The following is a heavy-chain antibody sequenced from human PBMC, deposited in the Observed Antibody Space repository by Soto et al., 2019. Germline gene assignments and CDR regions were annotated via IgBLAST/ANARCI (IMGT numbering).Heavy chain of an antibody. J-gene: IGHJ5*02. CDR2: IRSSSSTI. D-gene: IGHD6-13*01. Sequence: EVQLVESGGGLVQPGGSLRLSCAASGFTFSSYSMNWVRQAPGKGLEWVSYIRSSSSTIYYADSVKGRFTISRDNAKSSLYLQMNSLRAEDTAVYYCARHPERIAEIGWFDPWGQGTLVTVSS. V-gene: IGHV3-48*01. CDR1: GFTFSSYS. CDR3: ARHPERIAEIGWFDP.